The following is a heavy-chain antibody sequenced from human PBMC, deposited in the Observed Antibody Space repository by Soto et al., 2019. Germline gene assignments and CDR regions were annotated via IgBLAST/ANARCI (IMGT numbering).Heavy chain of an antibody. J-gene: IGHJ3*02. Sequence: EVQLLESGGGMVEPRGSLKLSCAASGFSFGTYVMNWVRQAPGKGLEWVSGISGSGGRVYSADSVKGRFTISRDNSRNTLYRQMNSLRAEATAIYYCAMTRLYDTGTNDYHRDALDIWGQGTQVTVSS. CDR2: ISGSGGRV. CDR3: AMTRLYDTGTNDYHRDALDI. D-gene: IGHD3-22*01. CDR1: GFSFGTYV. V-gene: IGHV3-23*01.